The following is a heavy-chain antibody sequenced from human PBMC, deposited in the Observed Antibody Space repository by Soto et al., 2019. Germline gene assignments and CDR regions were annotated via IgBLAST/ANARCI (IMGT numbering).Heavy chain of an antibody. V-gene: IGHV3-23*01. Sequence: GGSLRLSCAASGFTFSSYAMSWVRQAPGKGLEWVSAISGSGGSTYYADSVKGRFTISRDNLKNTLYLQMNSLRAEDTAVYYCAKDAHSSGWVEYYIDYWGQGTLVTVSS. CDR2: ISGSGGST. CDR1: GFTFSSYA. D-gene: IGHD6-19*01. CDR3: AKDAHSSGWVEYYIDY. J-gene: IGHJ4*02.